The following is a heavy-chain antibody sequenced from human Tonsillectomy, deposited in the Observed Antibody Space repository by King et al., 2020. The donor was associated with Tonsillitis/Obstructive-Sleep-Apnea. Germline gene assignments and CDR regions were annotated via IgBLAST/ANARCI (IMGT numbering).Heavy chain of an antibody. J-gene: IGHJ5*02. CDR2: TYYRSKWYN. CDR3: ERGDWNAAGGWSDP. V-gene: IGHV6-1*01. D-gene: IGHD1-1*01. CDR1: GDSVSSNSAA. Sequence: QVQLQQSGPGLVKPSQTLSLTCAISGDSVSSNSAAWNWIRQSPSRGLEWLGRTYYRSKWYNDYALSVKSRITINPDTSKNQFSLQLNSVTPEDTAVYYCERGDWNAAGGWSDPWGQGTLVTVSS.